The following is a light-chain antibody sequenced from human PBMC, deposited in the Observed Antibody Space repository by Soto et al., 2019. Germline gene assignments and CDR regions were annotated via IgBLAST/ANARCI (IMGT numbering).Light chain of an antibody. J-gene: IGKJ1*01. CDR2: AAS. CDR3: QNYNSAPRA. V-gene: IGKV1-27*01. CDR1: QAISNY. Sequence: DIPMTQSPSSLSASVGDRVTITCRASQAISNYLAWYQQRPGNVPKLLIYAASTLQSGVPSRFSGSGSGPDFTLTISSLQPEDAATYYCQNYNSAPRAFGQGTKVEIK.